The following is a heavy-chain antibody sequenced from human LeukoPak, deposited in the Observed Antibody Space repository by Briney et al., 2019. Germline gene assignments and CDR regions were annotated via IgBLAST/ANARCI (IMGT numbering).Heavy chain of an antibody. Sequence: GGSLRLSCAASGFTFSSYGMHWVRQAPGKGLEWVAVISYDGSNKYYADSVKGRFTISRDNSKNTLYLQMNSLRAEDTAVYYCAKDGIAARQWGYYYYYMDVWGKGTTVTVSS. J-gene: IGHJ6*03. CDR3: AKDGIAARQWGYYYYYMDV. CDR1: GFTFSSYG. CDR2: ISYDGSNK. V-gene: IGHV3-30*18. D-gene: IGHD6-6*01.